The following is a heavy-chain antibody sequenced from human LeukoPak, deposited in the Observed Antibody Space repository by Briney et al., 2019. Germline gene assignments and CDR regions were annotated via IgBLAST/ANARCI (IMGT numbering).Heavy chain of an antibody. CDR1: GGSISSYY. V-gene: IGHV4-59*01. Sequence: SETLSLTCTVSGGSISSYYWNWIRQPPGKGLEWIGYIYYSGSTNYNPSLKSRVTISVDTSKNQFSLKLSSVTAADTAVYYCARAVGSSGWFDYWGQGTLVTVSS. D-gene: IGHD6-19*01. CDR2: IYYSGST. J-gene: IGHJ4*02. CDR3: ARAVGSSGWFDY.